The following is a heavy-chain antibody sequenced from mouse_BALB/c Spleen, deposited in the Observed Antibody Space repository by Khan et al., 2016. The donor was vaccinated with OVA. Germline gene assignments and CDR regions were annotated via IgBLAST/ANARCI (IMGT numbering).Heavy chain of an antibody. CDR2: INTYTGEP. V-gene: IGHV9-1*02. J-gene: IGHJ1*01. CDR1: GYTFTNHG. CDR3: ARGDWYFDF. Sequence: QIQLVQSGPELKKPGETVKISCKASGYTFTNHGMNWVKQAPGKGLKWMGWINTYTGEPTYADDFKGRFAFSLESSASTAYLQINDLKNEDMSTYVCARGDWYFDFWGAGATVTVSS.